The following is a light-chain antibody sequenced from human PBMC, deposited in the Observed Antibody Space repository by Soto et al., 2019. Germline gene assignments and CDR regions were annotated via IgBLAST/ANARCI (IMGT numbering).Light chain of an antibody. CDR2: DAS. CDR3: QQYNTHSPRS. Sequence: DIPMTQSPSTLSASVGKRVMITCRASQSISRWLAWYQQKPGKAPKLLIYDASNLESGVPLRFSGSASGTEFPLTISSLQPDDFATHYGQQYNTHSPRSFGQGTNVELK. CDR1: QSISRW. V-gene: IGKV1-5*01. J-gene: IGKJ1*01.